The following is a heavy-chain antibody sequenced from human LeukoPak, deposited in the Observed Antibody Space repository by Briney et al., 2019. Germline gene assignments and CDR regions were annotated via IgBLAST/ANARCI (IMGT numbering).Heavy chain of an antibody. D-gene: IGHD1-26*01. J-gene: IGHJ6*03. CDR3: ARVVAAFGYYMDV. Sequence: SETLSLTCAVYGGSFSGYYWSWIRQPPGKGLEWIGEINHSGSTNYNPSLKSRVTISVDTSKNQFSLKLSSVTAADTAIYYCARVVAAFGYYMDVWGKGTTVTVSS. V-gene: IGHV4-34*01. CDR2: INHSGST. CDR1: GGSFSGYY.